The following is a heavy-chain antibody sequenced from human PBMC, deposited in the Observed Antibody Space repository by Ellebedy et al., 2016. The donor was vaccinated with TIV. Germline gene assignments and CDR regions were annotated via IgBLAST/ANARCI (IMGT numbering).Heavy chain of an antibody. Sequence: GGSLRLSCAASGFTFSSYGMHWVRQAPGKGLEWVAVIWYDGSNKYYADSVKGRFTISRDNAKNSLYLQMNSLRAEDTAVYYCARARYSLFNYWGQGALVTVSA. CDR1: GFTFSSYG. D-gene: IGHD3-9*01. CDR2: IWYDGSNK. V-gene: IGHV3-33*03. CDR3: ARARYSLFNY. J-gene: IGHJ4*02.